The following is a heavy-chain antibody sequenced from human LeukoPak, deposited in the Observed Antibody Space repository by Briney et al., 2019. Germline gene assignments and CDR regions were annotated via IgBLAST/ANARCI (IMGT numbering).Heavy chain of an antibody. J-gene: IGHJ3*02. Sequence: PSETLSLTCTVSGGSISSYYWSWIRQPPGKGLEWIGYIYYSGSTNYNPSLKSRVTISVDTSKNQFSLKLSSVTAADTAVYYCARPGPASDAFDIWGQGTMVTVSS. V-gene: IGHV4-59*08. CDR3: ARPGPASDAFDI. CDR2: IYYSGST. D-gene: IGHD6-6*01. CDR1: GGSISSYY.